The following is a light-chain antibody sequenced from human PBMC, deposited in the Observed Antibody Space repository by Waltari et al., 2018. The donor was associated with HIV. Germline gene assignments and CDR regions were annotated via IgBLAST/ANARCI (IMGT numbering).Light chain of an antibody. V-gene: IGLV1-44*01. CDR2: SNN. CDR3: AAWDDSLNGWV. J-gene: IGLJ3*02. Sequence: GTPGQRVTISCSGSSSNIGSNIVNWYQQLPGTAPKLLIYSNNQRPSGVPDRFSGSKSGTSASLAISGLQSEDEADYYCAAWDDSLNGWVFGGGTKLTVL. CDR1: SSNIGSNI.